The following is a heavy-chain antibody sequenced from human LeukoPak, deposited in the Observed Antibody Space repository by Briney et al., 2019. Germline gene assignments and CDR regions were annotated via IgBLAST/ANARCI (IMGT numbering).Heavy chain of an antibody. CDR3: ARNYVSAGPVLDY. J-gene: IGHJ4*02. V-gene: IGHV3-64*01. Sequence: PGGSLRLSCAASGFTFSSYAMHWVRQAPGKGLEYVSAISSNGGSTYYANSVKGRFTISRDNSKNTLYLQMGSLRAEDMAVYYCARNYVSAGPVLDYWGQGTLVTVSS. CDR2: ISSNGGST. CDR1: GFTFSSYA. D-gene: IGHD3-10*02.